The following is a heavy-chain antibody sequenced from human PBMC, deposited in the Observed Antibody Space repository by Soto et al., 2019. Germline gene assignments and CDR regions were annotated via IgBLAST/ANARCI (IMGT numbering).Heavy chain of an antibody. J-gene: IGHJ5*02. CDR1: GGTFSSYA. CDR3: AGNRGVVVVVAATAPGWFDP. Sequence: GASVKVSCKASGGTFSSYAISWVRQAPGQGLEWMGGIIPIFGTANYAQKFQGRVTITADKSTSTAYMELSSLRSEDTAVYYCAGNRGVVVVVAATAPGWFDPWGQGTLVTVSS. V-gene: IGHV1-69*06. CDR2: IIPIFGTA. D-gene: IGHD2-15*01.